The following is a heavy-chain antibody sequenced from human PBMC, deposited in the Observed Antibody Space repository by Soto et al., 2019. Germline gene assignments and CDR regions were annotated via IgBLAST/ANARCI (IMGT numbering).Heavy chain of an antibody. CDR2: ISGSGDVT. V-gene: IGHV3-23*01. Sequence: VHLLESGGGLVQPGGSLRLSCAASGFTFNPYAMSWVRQAPGKGLEWASSISGSGDVTYYGDSVEGRFTISRDNSKNTLYLQMTILRAEYTALYYCAPQRPHCTGPSCYIIAGGLGTLVTVSS. CDR1: GFTFNPYA. CDR3: APQRPHCTGPSCYIIA. D-gene: IGHD2-2*02. J-gene: IGHJ4*02.